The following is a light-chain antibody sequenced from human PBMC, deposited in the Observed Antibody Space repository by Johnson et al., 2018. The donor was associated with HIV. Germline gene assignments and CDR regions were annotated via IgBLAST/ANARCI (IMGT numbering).Light chain of an antibody. CDR1: SSNIGNNY. J-gene: IGLJ1*01. CDR3: GTWDSSLSVYV. V-gene: IGLV1-51*02. Sequence: QSVLTQPPSVSAAPGQKVTISCSGSSSNIGNNYVSWYQQLPGTAPKLHIYENNKRPSGIPDRFSGSKSGTSATLGITGLQTGDEADYYCGTWDSSLSVYVFGTGTKVTGL. CDR2: ENN.